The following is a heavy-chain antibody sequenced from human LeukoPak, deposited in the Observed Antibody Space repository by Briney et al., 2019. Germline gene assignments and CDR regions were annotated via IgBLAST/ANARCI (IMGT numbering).Heavy chain of an antibody. V-gene: IGHV3-30*03. Sequence: GGSLRLSCAASGFTFSSYGMHWVRQAPGKGLEWVALISYDVSNEYYADSVRGRFTISRDNSKFTLYMQMNSLRAEDTAVYYCARVRAGYCTSTSCYTGMDVWGQGTTVTVSS. D-gene: IGHD2-2*01. CDR1: GFTFSSYG. CDR3: ARVRAGYCTSTSCYTGMDV. CDR2: ISYDVSNE. J-gene: IGHJ6*02.